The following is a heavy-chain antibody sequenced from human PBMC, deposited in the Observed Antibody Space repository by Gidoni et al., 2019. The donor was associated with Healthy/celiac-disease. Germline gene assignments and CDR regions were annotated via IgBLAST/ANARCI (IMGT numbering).Heavy chain of an antibody. Sequence: QVQLQQWGAGLLKPSETLSLTCAVYGGSFSGYYWSWIRQPPGKGLEWIGEINHSGSTNYNPSLKSRVTISVDTSKNQFSLKLSSVTAADTAVYYCARRSRTTVVKRGYFDYWGQGTLVTVSS. CDR2: INHSGST. V-gene: IGHV4-34*01. CDR3: ARRSRTTVVKRGYFDY. J-gene: IGHJ4*02. D-gene: IGHD4-17*01. CDR1: GGSFSGYY.